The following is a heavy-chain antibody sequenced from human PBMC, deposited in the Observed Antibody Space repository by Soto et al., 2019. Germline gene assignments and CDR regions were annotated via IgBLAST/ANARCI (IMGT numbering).Heavy chain of an antibody. CDR1: GFTFSSYA. CDR2: ISYDGSNK. V-gene: IGHV3-30-3*01. J-gene: IGHJ4*02. D-gene: IGHD3-10*01. Sequence: PGGSLRLSCAASGFTFSSYAMHWVRQAPGKGLEWVAVISYDGSNKYYADSVKGRFTISRDNSKNTLYLQMNSLRAEDTAVYYCARDGYGSGSYFGYWGQGTLVTVSS. CDR3: ARDGYGSGSYFGY.